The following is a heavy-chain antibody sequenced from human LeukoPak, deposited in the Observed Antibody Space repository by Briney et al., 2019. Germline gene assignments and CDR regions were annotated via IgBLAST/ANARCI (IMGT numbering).Heavy chain of an antibody. V-gene: IGHV3-48*03. CDR3: ARDGQRWPIYY. CDR1: GFTFSIYE. CDR2: ISSNGSII. J-gene: IGHJ4*02. Sequence: PGGSLRLSCASSGFTFSIYEMIWVRQAPGKGLEWVSYISSNGSIIYYADSLKGRFTISRDNAKNSLYLQMSSLRAEDTAVYYCARDGQRWPIYYWGQGTLVTVSS. D-gene: IGHD6-19*01.